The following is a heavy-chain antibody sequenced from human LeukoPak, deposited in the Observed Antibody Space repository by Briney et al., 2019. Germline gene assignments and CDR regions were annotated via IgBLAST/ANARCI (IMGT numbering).Heavy chain of an antibody. D-gene: IGHD3-22*01. Sequence: AGGSLRLSCAASGFTFDDYAMHWVRQAPGKGLEWVSGISWNSGSIGYADSVKGRFTISRDNAKNSLYLQMNSLRAEDMALYYCAKGGSGYIMFGYFDYWGQGTLVTVSS. CDR2: ISWNSGSI. V-gene: IGHV3-9*03. CDR1: GFTFDDYA. CDR3: AKGGSGYIMFGYFDY. J-gene: IGHJ4*02.